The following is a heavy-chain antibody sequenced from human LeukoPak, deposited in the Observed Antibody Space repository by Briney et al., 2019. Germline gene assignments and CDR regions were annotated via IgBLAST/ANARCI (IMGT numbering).Heavy chain of an antibody. CDR2: IKQDGSEK. J-gene: IGHJ6*03. Sequence: GGSLRLSCAASGFTFSSYWMSRVRQAPGKGLEWVANIKQDGSEKYYVDSVKGRFTISRDNAKNSLYLQMNSLRAEDTAVYYCARDTAAAGTILYYCYYMDVWGKGTTVTVSS. V-gene: IGHV3-7*01. D-gene: IGHD6-13*01. CDR1: GFTFSSYW. CDR3: ARDTAAAGTILYYCYYMDV.